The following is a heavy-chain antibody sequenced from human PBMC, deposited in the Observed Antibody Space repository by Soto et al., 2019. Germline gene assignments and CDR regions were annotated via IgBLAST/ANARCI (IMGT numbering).Heavy chain of an antibody. CDR3: AEARAITIFSPAAFDP. CDR1: GGTFSSYT. CDR2: IIPILGIA. D-gene: IGHD3-9*01. J-gene: IGHJ5*02. Sequence: QVQLVQSGAEVKKPGSSVKVSCKASGGTFSSYTISWVRQAPGQGLEWMGRIIPILGIANYAQKFQGRVTITADKSTSTDYMELSSLRSEDTAVYYCAEARAITIFSPAAFDPWGQGTLVTVSS. V-gene: IGHV1-69*02.